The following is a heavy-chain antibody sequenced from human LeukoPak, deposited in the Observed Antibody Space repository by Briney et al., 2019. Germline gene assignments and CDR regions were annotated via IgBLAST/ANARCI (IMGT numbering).Heavy chain of an antibody. D-gene: IGHD3-3*01. Sequence: SVKVSCKASGGTFSSYAISWVRQAPGQGLEWMGGTIPIFGTANYAQKFQGGVTITTDESTSTAYMELSSLRSEDTAVYYCARGPFLEHEYYFDYWGQGTLVTVSS. CDR3: ARGPFLEHEYYFDY. J-gene: IGHJ4*02. CDR2: TIPIFGTA. V-gene: IGHV1-69*05. CDR1: GGTFSSYA.